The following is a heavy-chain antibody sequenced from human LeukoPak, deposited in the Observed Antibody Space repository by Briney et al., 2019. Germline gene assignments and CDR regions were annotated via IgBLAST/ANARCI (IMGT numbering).Heavy chain of an antibody. Sequence: GGSLRLSCAASGFTFSSYAMSWVRHAPGKGLEWVSAISGSGGSTYYADSVKGRFTISRDNSKNTLYLQMNSLRAEDTAVYYCGFGRYCSSTSCFHGAFDIWRQGTMVTVSS. CDR1: GFTFSSYA. V-gene: IGHV3-23*01. CDR2: ISGSGGST. D-gene: IGHD2-2*01. J-gene: IGHJ3*02. CDR3: GFGRYCSSTSCFHGAFDI.